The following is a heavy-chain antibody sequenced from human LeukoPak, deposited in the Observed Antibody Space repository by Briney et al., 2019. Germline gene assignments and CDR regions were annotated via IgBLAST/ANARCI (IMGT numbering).Heavy chain of an antibody. V-gene: IGHV3-7*01. CDR3: AVKNGVLHYIKGDERLSRYVMDY. D-gene: IGHD3-9*01. CDR1: GFTFSSYW. J-gene: IGHJ4*02. CDR2: IKQDGSEK. Sequence: GGSLRLSCAASGFTFSSYWMSWVRQAPGKGLEWVANIKQDGSEKYYVDSVKGRFTISRDNAKNSLYLQMNSLRAEDTAVYYCAVKNGVLHYIKGDERLSRYVMDYWGQGSLVTVSS.